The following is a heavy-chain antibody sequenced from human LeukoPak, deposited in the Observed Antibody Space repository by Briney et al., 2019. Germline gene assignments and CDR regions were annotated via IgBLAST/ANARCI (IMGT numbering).Heavy chain of an antibody. CDR1: GYTFTGYY. J-gene: IGHJ4*02. CDR3: VSTCSGTSCAAFDY. CDR2: INPNSGGT. D-gene: IGHD2-2*01. Sequence: EASVKVSCKASGYTFTGYYMHWVRQAPGQGLEWMGWINPNSGGTNYAQKFQGRVTMTRDTSISTAYMELSRLRSDDTAVYYCVSTCSGTSCAAFDYWGQGTLVTVSS. V-gene: IGHV1-2*02.